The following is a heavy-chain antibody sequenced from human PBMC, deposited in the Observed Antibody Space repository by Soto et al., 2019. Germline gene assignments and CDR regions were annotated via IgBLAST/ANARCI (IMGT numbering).Heavy chain of an antibody. V-gene: IGHV4-4*02. CDR1: GCSISSSNW. J-gene: IGHJ6*02. CDR3: ARGMVRGVIINHYYYGMDV. D-gene: IGHD3-10*01. CDR2: IYHSGST. Sequence: PSETLSLTCAVSGCSISSSNWWSWVRQPPGKGLEWIGEIYHSGSTNYNPSLKSRVTISVDKSKNQFSLKLSSVTAADTAVYYCARGMVRGVIINHYYYGMDVWGQGTTVTVSS.